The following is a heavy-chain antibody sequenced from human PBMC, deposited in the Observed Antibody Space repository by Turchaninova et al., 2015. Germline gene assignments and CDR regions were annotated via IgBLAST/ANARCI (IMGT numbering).Heavy chain of an antibody. CDR1: GFSLSNARMG. J-gene: IGHJ4*02. CDR2: LFSNYEK. V-gene: IGHV2-26*01. D-gene: IGHD5-24*01. Sequence: QVTLKESGPVLVKPTETLTLTCTVSGFSLSNARMGVSWVRQPPGKALECLAHLFSNYEKAYRTAQKSRLHTSKDTSRGQXXLTXTXMDPVDTXXXYCARVYKDXYNYXXWGQGTPVTXSS. CDR3: ARVYKDXYNYXX.